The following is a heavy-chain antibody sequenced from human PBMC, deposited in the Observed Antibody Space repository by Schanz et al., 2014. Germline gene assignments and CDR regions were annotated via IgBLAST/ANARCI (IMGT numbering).Heavy chain of an antibody. D-gene: IGHD6-19*01. J-gene: IGHJ6*02. Sequence: EVHLLESGGGLVQPGGSLRLSCAASGFTFSNHALSWVRQAPGKGLEWVSSISSSSMYIYQADSMRGRFTISRDNARSSLYLQMSSLRDGDTAVYYCASVIMVAGNHRDGRDVWGQGTTVIVSS. CDR3: ASVIMVAGNHRDGRDV. CDR1: GFTFSNHA. V-gene: IGHV3-21*04. CDR2: ISSSSMYI.